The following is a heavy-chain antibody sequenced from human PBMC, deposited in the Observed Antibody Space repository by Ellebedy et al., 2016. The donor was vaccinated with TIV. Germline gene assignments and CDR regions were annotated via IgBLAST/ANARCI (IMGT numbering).Heavy chain of an antibody. CDR3: ARTFYDSLTAQYRHWFAS. J-gene: IGHJ5*01. D-gene: IGHD3-9*01. CDR2: IDPRDSYT. V-gene: IGHV5-10-1*01. Sequence: GESLKISCKAPGNSFTNSWITWVRQMPGKGLEWMGRIDPRDSYTTYIPSFKGHVTISADDSVNTAYLQWRSLKASDTAMYYCARTFYDSLTAQYRHWFASWGQGTLVTVSS. CDR1: GNSFTNSW.